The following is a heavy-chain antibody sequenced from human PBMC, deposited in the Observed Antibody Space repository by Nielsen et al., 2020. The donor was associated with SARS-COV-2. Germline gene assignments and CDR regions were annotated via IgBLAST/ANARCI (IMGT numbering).Heavy chain of an antibody. CDR1: GDSVNSHDY. J-gene: IGHJ6*03. CDR3: ARGDLVVVPSPLLGLGPIFYSFYLDV. V-gene: IGHV4-4*02. D-gene: IGHD2-2*02. Sequence: SETLSLTCAVSGDSVNSHDYWTWVRPSPGKGLEWIGEVSHSWSTNYNPSLKSRVTLSMDKSKNQFSLRLTSVSAADTADYFCARGDLVVVPSPLLGLGPIFYSFYLDVWGKGTTVIVSS. CDR2: VSHSWST.